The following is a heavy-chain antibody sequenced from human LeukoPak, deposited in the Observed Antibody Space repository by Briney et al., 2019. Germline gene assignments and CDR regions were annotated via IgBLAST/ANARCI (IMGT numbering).Heavy chain of an antibody. J-gene: IGHJ4*02. CDR3: ARGLAAAGRDFDY. CDR2: INHSGST. V-gene: IGHV4-34*01. D-gene: IGHD6-13*01. Sequence: GSLRLSCAASGFTFSSYGMSWIRQPPGKGLEWIGEINHSGSTNYNPSLKSRVTISVDTSKNQFSLKLSSVTAADTAVYYCARGLAAAGRDFDYWGQGTLVTVSS. CDR1: GFTFSSYG.